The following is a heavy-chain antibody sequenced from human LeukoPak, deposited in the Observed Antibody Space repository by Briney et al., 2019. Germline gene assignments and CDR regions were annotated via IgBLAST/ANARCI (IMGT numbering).Heavy chain of an antibody. CDR3: AKGRRAVAGSPTDY. CDR2: ISGSGGST. CDR1: GFTFSSYA. D-gene: IGHD6-19*01. V-gene: IGHV3-23*01. Sequence: GGSLRLSCAASGFTFSSYAMSWVRQAPGKGLEWVSAISGSGGSTYYADSVKGRFTISRDNSKSTLYLQMNSLRAEDTAVYYCAKGRRAVAGSPTDYWGQGTLVTVSS. J-gene: IGHJ4*02.